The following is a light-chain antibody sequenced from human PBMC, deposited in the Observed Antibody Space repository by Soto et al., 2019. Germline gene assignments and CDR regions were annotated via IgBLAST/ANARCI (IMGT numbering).Light chain of an antibody. CDR2: KAS. CDR1: QTISSW. CDR3: QHYNSYSEA. Sequence: DIQMTQSPSTLSGSVGDRVTITCRASQTISSWLAWYQQKPGKAPKLLIYKASTLKSGVPSRFSGSGSGPEFTLTISSLQPDDSATYYCQHYNSYSEAFGQGTKVDIK. V-gene: IGKV1-5*03. J-gene: IGKJ1*01.